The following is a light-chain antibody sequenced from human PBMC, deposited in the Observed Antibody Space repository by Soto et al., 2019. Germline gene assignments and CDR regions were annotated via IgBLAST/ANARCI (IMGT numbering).Light chain of an antibody. V-gene: IGKV3-20*01. CDR3: QQYSSSRT. J-gene: IGKJ1*01. CDR1: QSVSSY. CDR2: GTS. Sequence: IVVPQSPTTLSLSPGERPTLSCMASQSVSSYLALYQQKPGQAPRLLIFGTSSRATGIPDRFSGSGSGTDFTLSISRLEPEDFAVYYCQQYSSSRTFGQGTKVDI.